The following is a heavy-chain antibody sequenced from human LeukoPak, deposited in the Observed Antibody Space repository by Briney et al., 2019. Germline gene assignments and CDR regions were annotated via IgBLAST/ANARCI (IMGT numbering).Heavy chain of an antibody. V-gene: IGHV4-39*02. D-gene: IGHD5-12*01. CDR2: IYSSGST. CDR1: GGSISSSSHY. CDR3: ARRGATVSGDY. Sequence: SETLSLTCTVSGGSISSSSHYWGWIRQPPGKGLEWIASIYSSGSTYYNPSLRSRVAISVDTCKNHFSLKLSSVTAADTAVYYCARRGATVSGDYWGQGTLIIVSS. J-gene: IGHJ4*02.